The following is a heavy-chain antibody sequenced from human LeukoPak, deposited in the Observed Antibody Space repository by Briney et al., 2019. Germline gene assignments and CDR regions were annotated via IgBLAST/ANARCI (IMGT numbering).Heavy chain of an antibody. J-gene: IGHJ5*02. D-gene: IGHD3-10*01. Sequence: SETLSLTCTVSGGSISSYWSWIRQPAGKGLEWIGRIYGSGTTTYNPSLKSRVSMSIDTSKNQFSLKLMSVTAADTAVYYCARDSGTTGEVKFDPWGQGTLVTVSS. CDR3: ARDSGTTGEVKFDP. CDR1: GGSISSY. CDR2: IYGSGTT. V-gene: IGHV4-4*07.